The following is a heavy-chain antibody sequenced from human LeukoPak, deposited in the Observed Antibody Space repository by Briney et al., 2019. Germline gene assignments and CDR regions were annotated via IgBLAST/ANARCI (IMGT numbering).Heavy chain of an antibody. CDR3: ATYTSSTPYYYMDV. Sequence: ASVKVSCKVSGYTLTELSMHWVRQAPGKGLEWMGGFDPEDGDTIYAQKFQGRVTMTEDTSTDTAYMELSSLRSEDTAVYYCATYTSSTPYYYMDVWGKGTTVTVSS. J-gene: IGHJ6*03. D-gene: IGHD2-2*01. V-gene: IGHV1-24*01. CDR2: FDPEDGDT. CDR1: GYTLTELS.